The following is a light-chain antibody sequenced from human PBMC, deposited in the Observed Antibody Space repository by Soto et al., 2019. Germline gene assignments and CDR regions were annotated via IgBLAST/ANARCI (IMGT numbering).Light chain of an antibody. J-gene: IGLJ2*01. Sequence: QSALTQPPSVSGAPGQRVTISCTGSSSNIGAGYDVHWYLQLPGTAPKLLIYGNSNRPSGVPDRFSGSKSGTSASLAITGLQAEDEADYYCQSYDSSLSAVVFGGGTKLTVL. CDR3: QSYDSSLSAVV. V-gene: IGLV1-40*01. CDR1: SSNIGAGYD. CDR2: GNS.